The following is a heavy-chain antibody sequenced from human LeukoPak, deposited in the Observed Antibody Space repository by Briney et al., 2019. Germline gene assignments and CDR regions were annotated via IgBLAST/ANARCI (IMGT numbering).Heavy chain of an antibody. V-gene: IGHV3-15*01. Sequence: GGALRLSCAASGFTFSNAWMSWVRQAPGKGGEGVGRIKSKTDGGTTDYAESVKGRFTISRDDSKNTLYLQMNSLKTEDTAVYYCTTGGSYYYDSSGSRFVDYWGQGTLVTVSS. J-gene: IGHJ4*02. CDR2: IKSKTDGGTT. D-gene: IGHD3-22*01. CDR1: GFTFSNAW. CDR3: TTGGSYYYDSSGSRFVDY.